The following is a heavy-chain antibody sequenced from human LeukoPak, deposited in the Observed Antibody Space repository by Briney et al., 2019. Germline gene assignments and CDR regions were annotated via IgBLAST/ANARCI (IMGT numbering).Heavy chain of an antibody. J-gene: IGHJ4*01. Sequence: GGSLRLSCAASGFTFCYYSFNWVRQAPGKGLEWVSSISSSSSYKYYADSLKGRFTISRDNAKNSLYLQVNSLRAEDTAVYYCARINDSDYSYHLDFWGHGTLVTVSS. V-gene: IGHV3-21*01. D-gene: IGHD3-22*01. CDR2: ISSSSSYK. CDR1: GFTFCYYS. CDR3: ARINDSDYSYHLDF.